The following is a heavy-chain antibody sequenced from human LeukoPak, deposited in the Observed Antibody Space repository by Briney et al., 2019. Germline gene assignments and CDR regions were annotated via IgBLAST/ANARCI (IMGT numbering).Heavy chain of an antibody. V-gene: IGHV3-30*02. CDR1: GFTFSSYG. CDR2: IRYDGNNK. D-gene: IGHD7-27*01. J-gene: IGHJ6*03. Sequence: GGSLRLSCAASGFTFSSYGIHWVRQAPGKGLEWVAFIRYDGNNKYYADSVKGRFTISRDNAKNSLYLQMNSLRAEDTAVYYCARGWVGNYYYMDVWGKGTTVTVSS. CDR3: ARGWVGNYYYMDV.